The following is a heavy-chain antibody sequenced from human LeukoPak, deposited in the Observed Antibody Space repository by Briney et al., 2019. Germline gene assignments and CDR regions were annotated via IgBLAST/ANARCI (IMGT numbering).Heavy chain of an antibody. V-gene: IGHV1-2*02. Sequence: ASVKVSCKASGYTFTSYGISWVRQAPGQGLEWMGWINPNSGGTKYAQKFQGRVTMTRDTSISTAYMELSSLTSDDTAVYYCARESPPRYCSSTSCYTNYYYYMDVWGKGTTVTVSS. CDR1: GYTFTSYG. CDR2: INPNSGGT. CDR3: ARESPPRYCSSTSCYTNYYYYMDV. J-gene: IGHJ6*03. D-gene: IGHD2-2*02.